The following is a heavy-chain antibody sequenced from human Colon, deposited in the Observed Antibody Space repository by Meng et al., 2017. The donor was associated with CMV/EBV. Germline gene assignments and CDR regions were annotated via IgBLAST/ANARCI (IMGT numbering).Heavy chain of an antibody. V-gene: IGHV1-18*01. CDR2: ISAYNGNT. CDR1: GDTFIDFG. J-gene: IGHJ4*02. Sequence: VQVVQPGTGVKKPGAAVKVSCKASGDTFIDFGISWVRQAPGQGLEWMGWISAYNGNTNYAPEFQGRVTLTTDTSTTTDTSTTTVYMELRSLRSDDTAIYYCATELSRGGYWGQGTLVTVSS. CDR3: ATELSRGGY.